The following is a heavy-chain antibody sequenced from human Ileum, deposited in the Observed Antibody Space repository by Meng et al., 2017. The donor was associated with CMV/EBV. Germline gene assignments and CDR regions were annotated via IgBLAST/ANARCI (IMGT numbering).Heavy chain of an antibody. CDR3: ATDWDLNY. Sequence: VHFHHSGPGLLNPLTTLFLSCAVSGDTVSRNSFVCNGFMQSPSRGLEWLGRTFYKSTYYNDYAVSVKSRIIINAATSNNQLSLQLNSVTPDDTAVYYCATDWDLNYWGQGILVTVSS. CDR2: TFYKSTYYN. J-gene: IGHJ4*02. V-gene: IGHV6-1*01. D-gene: IGHD3-9*01. CDR1: GDTVSRNSFV.